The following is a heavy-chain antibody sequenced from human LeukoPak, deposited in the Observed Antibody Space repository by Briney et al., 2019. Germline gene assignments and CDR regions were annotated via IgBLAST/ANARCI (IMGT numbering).Heavy chain of an antibody. CDR3: TTDAGFDSRWYNY. V-gene: IGHV3-15*01. CDR2: IKSKIDGGAT. Sequence: GGSLRLSCAASGFSFSNAYMCWVRQAPGKGLEWVGRIKSKIDGGATDYAAPVKGRFTISRDDSRSTLYLQMNSLKSEGTAVYYCTTDAGFDSRWYNYWGQGTLATVSS. D-gene: IGHD6-13*01. CDR1: GFSFSNAY. J-gene: IGHJ4*02.